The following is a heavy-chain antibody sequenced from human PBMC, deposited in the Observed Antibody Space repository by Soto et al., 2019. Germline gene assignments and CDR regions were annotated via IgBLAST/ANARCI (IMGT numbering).Heavy chain of an antibody. V-gene: IGHV1-69*01. CDR1: GGTFSSYA. CDR3: ARETDAPPTNWLDP. Sequence: QVQLVQSGAEVKKPGSSVKVSCKASGGTFSSYAISWVRQAPGQGLEWMGGIIPIFGTANYAQKFQGRVTITADESRSPDYMELSSLRSEDTAGYYCARETDAPPTNWLDPCGQGTLVTVSS. J-gene: IGHJ5*02. CDR2: IIPIFGTA. D-gene: IGHD2-2*01.